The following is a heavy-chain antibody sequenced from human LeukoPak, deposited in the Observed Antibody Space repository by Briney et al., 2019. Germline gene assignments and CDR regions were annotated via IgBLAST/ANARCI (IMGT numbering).Heavy chain of an antibody. J-gene: IGHJ4*02. CDR2: ISSNSRTV. Sequence: PGGSLRLSCAASVCTFTSTSMNWVRHAPGKGLEWISYISSNSRTVDYADSVKGRFNISRDNAKNTLYLQVNNLRDEDTAGDYCARARDGSYDYWGQGTLVTVSS. CDR3: ARARDGSYDY. D-gene: IGHD1-26*01. V-gene: IGHV3-48*02. CDR1: VCTFTSTS.